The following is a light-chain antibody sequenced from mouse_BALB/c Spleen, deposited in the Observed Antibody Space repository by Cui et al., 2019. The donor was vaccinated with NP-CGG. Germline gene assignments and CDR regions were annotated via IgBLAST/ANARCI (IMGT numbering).Light chain of an antibody. V-gene: IGLV1*01. CDR2: GTN. J-gene: IGLJ1*01. Sequence: AVVNQESPLTTSPGETVTLTCRSSTGAVTTSNYANWVQEKPDHLFTGLIGGTNNRAPGVPARFSGSLIGDKAALTITGAQTEDEAIYFCALWYSNHWVFGGGTKLTVL. CDR1: TGAVTTSNY. CDR3: ALWYSNHWV.